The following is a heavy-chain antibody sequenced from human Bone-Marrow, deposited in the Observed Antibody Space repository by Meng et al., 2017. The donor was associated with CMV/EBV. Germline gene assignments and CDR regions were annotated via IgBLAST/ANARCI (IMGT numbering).Heavy chain of an antibody. D-gene: IGHD3-3*01. CDR1: GGSISSYY. V-gene: IGHV4-59*01. CDR3: ASHSGGFWSGSRPGRYYFDY. CDR2: IYYSGST. J-gene: IGHJ4*02. Sequence: SETLSLTCTVSGGSISSYYWSWIRQPPGKGLEWIGYIYYSGSTNYNPSLKSRVTISVDTSKNQFSLKLSSVTAADTAVYYCASHSGGFWSGSRPGRYYFDYWGQGTLVTFYS.